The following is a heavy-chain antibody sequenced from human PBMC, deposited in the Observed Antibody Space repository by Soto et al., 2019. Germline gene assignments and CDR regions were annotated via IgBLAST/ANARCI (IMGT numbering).Heavy chain of an antibody. V-gene: IGHV4-59*01. CDR2: SYYSGST. CDR3: ASLPLGDDMLTGYPYFDY. J-gene: IGHJ4*02. D-gene: IGHD3-9*01. CDR1: GGSISRYY. Sequence: SETLSLTCTVSGGSISRYYWSWIRQPPGKGLEWIGDSYYSGSTNYNPSLKSRVTISVDTSKNQFSLKLSSVTAADPAVYYCASLPLGDDMLTGYPYFDYWGQGTLVTVSS.